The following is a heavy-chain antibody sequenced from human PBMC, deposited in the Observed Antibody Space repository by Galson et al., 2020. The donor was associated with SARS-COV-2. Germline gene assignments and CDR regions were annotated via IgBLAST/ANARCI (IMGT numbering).Heavy chain of an antibody. CDR2: IYYSGNT. Sequence: SETLSLTCTVSGGPISTGFYYWGWLRQPPGKGLQWIGSIYYSGNTYYNPSLKSRVTISVDTSKNQFSLKLSSVTAADTAVYYCASPPYYSGSGNYDDTGILFDYWGQGTLVTVSS. J-gene: IGHJ4*02. CDR3: ASPPYYSGSGNYDDTGILFDY. V-gene: IGHV4-39*01. CDR1: GGPISTGFYY. D-gene: IGHD3-10*01.